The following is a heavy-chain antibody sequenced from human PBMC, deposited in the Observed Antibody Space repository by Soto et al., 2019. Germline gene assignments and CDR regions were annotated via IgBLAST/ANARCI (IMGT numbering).Heavy chain of an antibody. D-gene: IGHD3-10*01. CDR2: IIPIFGTP. V-gene: IGHV1-69*12. J-gene: IGHJ6*02. CDR1: GGTFSSYA. Sequence: QVQLVQSGAEVKKPGSSVKVSCKASGGTFSSYAISWVRQAPGQGLEWMGGIIPIFGTPNYAQKFQGRVTITADESTSTAYMELSSLRSEDTAVYYCAREGGSGNYRYYAMDVWGQGTTVTVSS. CDR3: AREGGSGNYRYYAMDV.